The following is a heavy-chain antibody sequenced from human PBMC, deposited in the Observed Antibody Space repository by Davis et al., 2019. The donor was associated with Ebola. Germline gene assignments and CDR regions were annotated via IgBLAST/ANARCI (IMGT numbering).Heavy chain of an antibody. J-gene: IGHJ3*01. CDR2: INWNGGNI. CDR3: ARGHILSDTFDF. CDR1: GFTFSSYW. Sequence: HTGGSLRLSCAASGFTFSSYWMHWVRQAPGKGLEWVATINWNGGNIAYADSVKGRFTISRHNSKNTLYLQMNSLRAKDTAVYYCARGHILSDTFDFWGQGTMVTVSS. D-gene: IGHD2-15*01. V-gene: IGHV3-74*01.